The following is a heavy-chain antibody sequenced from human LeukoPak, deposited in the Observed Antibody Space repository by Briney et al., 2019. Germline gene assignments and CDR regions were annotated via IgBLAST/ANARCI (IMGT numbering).Heavy chain of an antibody. J-gene: IGHJ6*03. CDR3: ARDLRGPGNYYYYYVMDV. CDR2: IYYSGST. CDR1: GGSISSYY. D-gene: IGHD3-10*01. V-gene: IGHV4-59*01. Sequence: SETLSLTCTVSGGSISSYYWSWIRQPPGKGLEWIGYIYYSGSTNYYRSLKSRVTISVDTSKNQFSRKLSSVTAADTAVYYCARDLRGPGNYYYYYVMDVWGKGTTVT.